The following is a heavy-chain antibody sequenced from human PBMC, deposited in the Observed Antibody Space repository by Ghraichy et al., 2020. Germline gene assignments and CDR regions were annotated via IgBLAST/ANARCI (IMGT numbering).Heavy chain of an antibody. J-gene: IGHJ5*02. CDR1: GGSVSSGSYY. CDR2: IYYSGST. V-gene: IGHV4-61*01. Sequence: SETLSLTCTVSGGSVSSGSYYWSWIRQPPGKGLEWIGYIYYSGSTNYDPSLKSRVTISVDTSKNQFSLKLSSVTAADTAVYYCARGCGREWFINWFDPWGQGTLVTVSS. CDR3: ARGCGREWFINWFDP. D-gene: IGHD3-3*01.